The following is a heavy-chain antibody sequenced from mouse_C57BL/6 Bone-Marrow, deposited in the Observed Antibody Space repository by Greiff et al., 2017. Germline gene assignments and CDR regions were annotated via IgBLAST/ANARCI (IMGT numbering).Heavy chain of an antibody. CDR2: IDPETGGT. J-gene: IGHJ1*03. CDR3: TRDYYGSSYPHWYFDV. Sequence: QVQLQQSGAELVRPGASVTLSCKASGYTFTDYEMHWVKQTPVHGLEWIGAIDPETGGTAYNQKFKGKAILTADTSSSPAYMELRSLTSEDSAVYYCTRDYYGSSYPHWYFDVWGTGTTVTVAS. V-gene: IGHV1-15*01. D-gene: IGHD1-1*01. CDR1: GYTFTDYE.